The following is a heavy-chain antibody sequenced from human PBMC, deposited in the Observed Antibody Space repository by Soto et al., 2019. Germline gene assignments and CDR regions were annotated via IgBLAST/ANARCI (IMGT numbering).Heavy chain of an antibody. CDR3: ARAKLTATYDAFDI. CDR2: IIPIFGTA. J-gene: IGHJ3*02. D-gene: IGHD7-27*01. Sequence: ASVKVSCMASGGTFSSYAISWVRQAPGQGLEWMGGIIPIFGTANYAQKFQGRVTITADESTSTAYMELSSLRSEDTAVYYCARAKLTATYDAFDIWGQGTMVTVSS. CDR1: GGTFSSYA. V-gene: IGHV1-69*13.